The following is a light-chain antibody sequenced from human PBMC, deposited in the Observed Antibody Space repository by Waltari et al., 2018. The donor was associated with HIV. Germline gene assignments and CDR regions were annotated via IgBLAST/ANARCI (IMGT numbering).Light chain of an antibody. CDR3: NSYAGSNNWV. Sequence: QSALTQPPSASGSPGPSVTISCTGTSSAVGGSKYVSWYQQHPGKAPKLMIYEVNKRPSGVPDRFSGSKSANTASLTVSGLQADDEADYYCNSYAGSNNWVFGGGTKLTVL. J-gene: IGLJ3*02. V-gene: IGLV2-8*01. CDR1: SSAVGGSKY. CDR2: EVN.